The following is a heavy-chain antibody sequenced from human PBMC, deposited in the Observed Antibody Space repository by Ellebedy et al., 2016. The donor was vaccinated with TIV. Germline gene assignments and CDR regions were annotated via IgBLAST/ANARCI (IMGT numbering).Heavy chain of an antibody. J-gene: IGHJ4*02. CDR2: IVGGGVER. V-gene: IGHV3-23*01. Sequence: GESLKISCAASGFTFSNFAMSWVRQAPGKGLEWVSGIVGGGVERYADSVKGRFTISRDNSKNTVDLQMKSLRDEDTAVYFCAKDRTAGDGYWVFDSWGQGTLVTVSS. D-gene: IGHD5-18*01. CDR1: GFTFSNFA. CDR3: AKDRTAGDGYWVFDS.